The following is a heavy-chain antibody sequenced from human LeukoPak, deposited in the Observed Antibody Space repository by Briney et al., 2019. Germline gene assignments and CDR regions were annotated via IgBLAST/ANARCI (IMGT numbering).Heavy chain of an antibody. D-gene: IGHD5-18*01. Sequence: SETLSLTCTVSGGSISSYYWGWIRQPPGKGLEWIGYVYYSGNTNYNPSLRSRVTISIDTSKNQFSLRLSSVTAADTAVYYCARVGYSYAFDCWGQGTLVAVSS. CDR2: VYYSGNT. V-gene: IGHV4-59*08. CDR3: ARVGYSYAFDC. CDR1: GGSISSYY. J-gene: IGHJ4*02.